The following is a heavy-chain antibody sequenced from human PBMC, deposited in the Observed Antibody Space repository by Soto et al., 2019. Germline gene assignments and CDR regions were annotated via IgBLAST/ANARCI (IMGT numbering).Heavy chain of an antibody. V-gene: IGHV1-69*01. CDR3: ASVTFMVRGVIDNWFDP. CDR2: IIPMYGPA. J-gene: IGHJ5*02. CDR1: GGTFSSYA. Sequence: QVPLVQSGAEVKKPGSSVTVSCKASGGTFSSYAIHWVRQAPGQGLEWMGGIIPMYGPAKYAQRFQGRVTITADESMTTVYMELTSLTSQDTAVYYCASVTFMVRGVIDNWFDPWGHGTLVTVSS. D-gene: IGHD3-10*01.